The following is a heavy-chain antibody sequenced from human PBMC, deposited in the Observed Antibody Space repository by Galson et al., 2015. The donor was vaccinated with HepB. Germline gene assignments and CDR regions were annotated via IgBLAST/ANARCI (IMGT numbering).Heavy chain of an antibody. CDR3: ARGSKGVVIISPYFYMDV. CDR2: TNQSGRT. V-gene: IGHV4-34*01. J-gene: IGHJ6*03. D-gene: IGHD3-3*01. CDR1: GGSFGGYY. Sequence: ETLSLTCAVYGGSFGGYYWSWIRQPPGKGLEWIGETNQSGRTNYNPSLKSRVTISGDTSKNQFSLKLSPVTAADTAVYYCARGSKGVVIISPYFYMDVWGKGTTVTVSS.